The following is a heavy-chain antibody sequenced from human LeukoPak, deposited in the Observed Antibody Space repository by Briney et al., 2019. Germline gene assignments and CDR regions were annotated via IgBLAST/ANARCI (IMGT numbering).Heavy chain of an antibody. D-gene: IGHD6-13*01. CDR3: ARDPGRAAAGTLDY. CDR2: IWYDGSNK. J-gene: IGHJ4*02. V-gene: IGHV3-33*01. CDR1: GFTLSSNG. Sequence: GGSLRLSCAASGFTLSSNGMHWVRQAPGKGLEWVAVIWYDGSNKYYADSVKGRFTISRDNSKNTLYLQMNSLRAEDTAVYYCARDPGRAAAGTLDYWGQGTLVTVSS.